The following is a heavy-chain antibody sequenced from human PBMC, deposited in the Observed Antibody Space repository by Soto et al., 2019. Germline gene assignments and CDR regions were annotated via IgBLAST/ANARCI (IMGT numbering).Heavy chain of an antibody. CDR1: GFTFSSYA. CDR2: ISGSGGST. V-gene: IGHV3-23*01. J-gene: IGHJ4*02. CDR3: AKDTPSSLEWLSPSTYFDY. D-gene: IGHD3-3*02. Sequence: PGGSLRLSCAASGFTFSSYAMSWVRQAPGKGLEWVSAISGSGGSTYYADSVKGRFTISRDNSKNTLYLQMNSLGAEDTAVYYCAKDTPSSLEWLSPSTYFDYWGQGTLVTVSS.